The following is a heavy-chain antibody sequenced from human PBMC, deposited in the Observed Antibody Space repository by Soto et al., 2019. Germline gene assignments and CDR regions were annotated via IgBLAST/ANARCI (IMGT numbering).Heavy chain of an antibody. D-gene: IGHD2-15*01. Sequence: QITLKESGPTVVKPTQTLTLTCTFSGFSVSTSGVGVAWIRQPPGKALEWLALIYWDDDKRYSPFLQSRVTITKDTSKHQVVLTMTNIDPVDTATYYCAHKGGRGAGMDVWGQGTTVTVSS. CDR1: GFSVSTSGVG. V-gene: IGHV2-5*02. J-gene: IGHJ6*02. CDR3: AHKGGRGAGMDV. CDR2: IYWDDDK.